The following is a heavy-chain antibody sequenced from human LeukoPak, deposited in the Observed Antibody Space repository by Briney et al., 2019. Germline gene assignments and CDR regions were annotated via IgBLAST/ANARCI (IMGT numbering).Heavy chain of an antibody. CDR1: GGSISSSSYY. Sequence: SETLSLTCTVSGGSISSSSYYWGWIRQPPGKGLEWIGSIYYSGSTYYNPSLKSRVTISVDTSKNQFSLRLSSVTAADTAVYYCARHGSVGLVLDYWGQGTLVTVSS. V-gene: IGHV4-39*01. CDR2: IYYSGST. J-gene: IGHJ4*02. CDR3: ARHGSVGLVLDY. D-gene: IGHD6-6*01.